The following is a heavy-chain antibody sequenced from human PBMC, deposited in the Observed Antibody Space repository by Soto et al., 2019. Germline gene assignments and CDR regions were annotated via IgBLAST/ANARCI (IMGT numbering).Heavy chain of an antibody. V-gene: IGHV3-48*01. CDR1: GFTFSTYS. J-gene: IGHJ4*02. CDR3: VRGGSSRPDY. Sequence: EAQLVESGGGLVQPGGSLRLSCAASGFTFSTYSINWVRRAPGRGLEWVSFISGSSTTYYADSVKGRYTVSRDNARNSLYLQMNSLRAEDTAVYYCVRGGSSRPDYWGQGTLVTVSS. CDR2: ISGSSTT.